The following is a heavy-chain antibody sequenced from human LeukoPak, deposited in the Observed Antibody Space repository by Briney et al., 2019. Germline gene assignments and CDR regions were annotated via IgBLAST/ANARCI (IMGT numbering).Heavy chain of an antibody. Sequence: SETLSLTCTVSGVSIVRQYWIWIRQPPGKGLEWIGHISYSGSTNYNPSLKSRVTISVDTSKNQVSLRLSSVTAADTAVYYCARDGEGDEGWDYWGQGTLVTVSS. V-gene: IGHV4-59*11. CDR3: ARDGEGDEGWDY. D-gene: IGHD7-27*01. CDR2: ISYSGST. CDR1: GVSIVRQY. J-gene: IGHJ4*02.